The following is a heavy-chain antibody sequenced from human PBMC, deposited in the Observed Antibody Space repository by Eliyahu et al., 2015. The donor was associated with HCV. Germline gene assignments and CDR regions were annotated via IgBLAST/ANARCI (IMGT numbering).Heavy chain of an antibody. CDR2: TSXSIDGT. J-gene: IGHJ4*02. D-gene: IGHD3/OR15-3a*01. CDR3: AKGGQIGLVISPRQQFDS. V-gene: IGHV3-23*04. CDR1: GFXLXXYA. Sequence: EVQLVESGGGLVQPGGXLRLSCAAXGFXLXXYAMSWVRQSPEKGLEWVSGTSXSIDGTYYADSVKGRFTMSRDNSRNTVYLQMNSLTAGDTAVYYCAKGGQIGLVISPRQQFDSWGQGTLVTVSS.